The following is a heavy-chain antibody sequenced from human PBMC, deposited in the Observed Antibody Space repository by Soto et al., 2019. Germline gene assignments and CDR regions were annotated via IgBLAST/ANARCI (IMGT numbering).Heavy chain of an antibody. D-gene: IGHD4-4*01. V-gene: IGHV3-74*01. CDR2: INIDGGVT. CDR1: GFTFSNYW. J-gene: IGHJ6*02. Sequence: EVQLVESGGDLVQPGGSLRLSCAASGFTFSNYWMHWVRQAPGKGLVWVSRINIDGGVTIYADSVNGRFTISRDNAKNSLFMHLNRMSAGDTAVYFCARDSDYTTGMDVWGRGTTVTVS. CDR3: ARDSDYTTGMDV.